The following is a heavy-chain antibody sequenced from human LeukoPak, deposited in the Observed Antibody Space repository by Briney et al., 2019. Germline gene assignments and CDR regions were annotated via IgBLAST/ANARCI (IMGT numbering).Heavy chain of an antibody. Sequence: GRSLRLSCAASGFPFSCYVMHWLRQAPGKGLEWVAVIWFDGGKIYYADSVKGRFTISRDNSKNTLYLQMNSLRAEDTAVYHCARDFTNIRGGGYFDNWGQGTLVTVSS. D-gene: IGHD2/OR15-2a*01. CDR1: GFPFSCYV. V-gene: IGHV3-33*01. CDR3: ARDFTNIRGGGYFDN. J-gene: IGHJ4*02. CDR2: IWFDGGKI.